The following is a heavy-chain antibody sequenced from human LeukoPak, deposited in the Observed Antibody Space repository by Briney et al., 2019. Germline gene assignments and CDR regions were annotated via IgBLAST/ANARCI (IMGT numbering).Heavy chain of an antibody. CDR3: AREVLWFGELTSYGMDV. Sequence: GGSLRLSCAASGFTVSSNYMSWVRLAPGKGLEWVSVIYGGGSTYYADSVKGRFSISRDNSKNTLYLQMNSLRAEDTAVYYCAREVLWFGELTSYGMDVWGKGTTVTVSS. CDR2: IYGGGST. V-gene: IGHV3-53*01. J-gene: IGHJ6*04. CDR1: GFTVSSNY. D-gene: IGHD3-10*01.